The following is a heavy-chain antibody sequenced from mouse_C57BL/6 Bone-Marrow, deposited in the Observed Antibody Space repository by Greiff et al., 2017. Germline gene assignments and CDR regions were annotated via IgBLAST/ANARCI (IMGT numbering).Heavy chain of an antibody. V-gene: IGHV5-9-1*02. D-gene: IGHD4-1*01. J-gene: IGHJ3*01. CDR2: ISSGGDYI. CDR1: GFTFSSYA. CDR3: TRVWEGPCSWFAY. Sequence: DVKLVESGEGLVKPGGSLKLSCAASGFTFSSYAMSWVRQTPEKRLEWVAYISSGGDYIYYADTVKGRVPISRDNARNTLYLQMSRLKSEDTAMYYCTRVWEGPCSWFAYWGQGTLVTVSA.